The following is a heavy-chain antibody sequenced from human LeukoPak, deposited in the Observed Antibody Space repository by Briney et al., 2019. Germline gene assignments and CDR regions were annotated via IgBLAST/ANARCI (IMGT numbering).Heavy chain of an antibody. V-gene: IGHV4-59*01. CDR2: VDHTGST. D-gene: IGHD2/OR15-2a*01. CDR3: ARGRVSSSTCFFYMDF. Sequence: SETLSLTCAVYGGSFSGYYWSWIRQPPGKGLEWIGYVDHTGSTKFNPSLNGRVSISRDTSNNFFSLRLRSVTAADTAVYFCARGRVSSSTCFFYMDFWGKGTTVTVSS. CDR1: GGSFSGYY. J-gene: IGHJ6*03.